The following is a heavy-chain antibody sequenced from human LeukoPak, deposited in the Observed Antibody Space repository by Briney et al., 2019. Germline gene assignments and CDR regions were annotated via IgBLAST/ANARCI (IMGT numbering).Heavy chain of an antibody. V-gene: IGHV4-30-4*01. Sequence: SQTLSLTCTVSGGSISSGDYYWSWIRQPPGKGLEWIGYIYYSGSTYYNPSLKSRVTISVDTSKNQFSLKLSSVTAAGTAVYYCARAPRDNWNDRLENWFDPWGQGTLVTVSS. CDR1: GGSISSGDYY. CDR3: ARAPRDNWNDRLENWFDP. J-gene: IGHJ5*02. D-gene: IGHD1-20*01. CDR2: IYYSGST.